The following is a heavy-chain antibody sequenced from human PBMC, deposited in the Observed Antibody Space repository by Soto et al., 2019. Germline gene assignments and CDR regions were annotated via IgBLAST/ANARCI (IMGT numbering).Heavy chain of an antibody. V-gene: IGHV1-3*05. Sequence: QVQLVQSGAEEKKPGASVKVSCKASGYTFTDYAMHWVRQAPGQRLEWMGWINAGNGNTKYSQKFQGRVTITRDTSASTAYLELSRIRSEDTPVYYCLRGGPPIDYWGQGTLVTVSS. D-gene: IGHD3-10*01. CDR2: INAGNGNT. CDR3: LRGGPPIDY. CDR1: GYTFTDYA. J-gene: IGHJ4*02.